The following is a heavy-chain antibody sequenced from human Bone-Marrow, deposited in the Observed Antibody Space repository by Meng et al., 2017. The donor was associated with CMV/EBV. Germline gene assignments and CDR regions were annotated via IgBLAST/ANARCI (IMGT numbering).Heavy chain of an antibody. Sequence: SETLSLTCTVSGGSISSGDYYWNWIRQPPGKGLEWIGYMYHTGSTYYNPSLKSRVTISIDTSKNQFSLKVRSVTAADTAVYFCAREDVVMAQLDPWGQGTLVTVSS. CDR3: AREDVVMAQLDP. J-gene: IGHJ5*02. CDR1: GGSISSGDYY. D-gene: IGHD2-21*01. V-gene: IGHV4-30-4*08. CDR2: MYHTGST.